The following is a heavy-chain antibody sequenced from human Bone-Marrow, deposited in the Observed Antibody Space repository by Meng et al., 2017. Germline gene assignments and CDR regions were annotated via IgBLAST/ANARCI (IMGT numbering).Heavy chain of an antibody. Sequence: GESLKISCTASGFTFGDYATSWVRQAPGKGLEWVGFIRSKAYGGTTEYDASVKGRFTISRDDSKSIAYLQMNSLKTEDTAVYYCTSPRGPQYYDFWSGYFLGWFDPWGQGTLVTVSS. CDR1: GFTFGDYA. CDR2: IRSKAYGGTT. J-gene: IGHJ5*02. V-gene: IGHV3-49*04. CDR3: TSPRGPQYYDFWSGYFLGWFDP. D-gene: IGHD3-3*01.